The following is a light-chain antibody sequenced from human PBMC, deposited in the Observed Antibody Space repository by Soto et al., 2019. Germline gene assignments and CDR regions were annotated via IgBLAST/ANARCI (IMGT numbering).Light chain of an antibody. J-gene: IGKJ3*01. CDR1: QSVNRDY. Sequence: EIVLTQSPDTLSLSPGERATLSCRASQSVNRDYLAWYRQKHGQAPRLLIYGASNRAIGIPDRFSGSGSGTDFTLTISRLESEDFGVYYCQQYGRSPETFGPGTKVDIK. V-gene: IGKV3-20*01. CDR3: QQYGRSPET. CDR2: GAS.